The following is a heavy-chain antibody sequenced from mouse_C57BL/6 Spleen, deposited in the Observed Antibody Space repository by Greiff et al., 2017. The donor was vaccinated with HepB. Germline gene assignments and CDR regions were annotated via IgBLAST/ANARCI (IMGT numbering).Heavy chain of an antibody. CDR1: GYTFTSYG. D-gene: IGHD1-1*01. V-gene: IGHV1-81*01. Sequence: VQLQQSGAELARPGASVKLSCKASGYTFTSYGISWVKQRTGQGLEWIGEIYPRSGNTYYNEKFKGKATLTADKSSSTAYMELRSLTSEDSAVYFCAKGREVVATDYFDYWGQGTTLTVSS. J-gene: IGHJ2*01. CDR2: IYPRSGNT. CDR3: AKGREVVATDYFDY.